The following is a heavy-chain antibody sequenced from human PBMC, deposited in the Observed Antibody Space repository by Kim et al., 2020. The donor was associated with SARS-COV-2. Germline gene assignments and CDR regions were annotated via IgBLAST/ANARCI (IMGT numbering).Heavy chain of an antibody. Sequence: SETLSLTCAVSGGSIADANHYWGWIRQPPGKGLEWIGTIYYGGITYSNPSLESRVAMSVDTSRNQFSLRLSSVTAADSSVYFCGRRANGFWSFFDFLGPG. CDR2: IYYGGIT. CDR3: GRRANGFWSFFDF. CDR1: GGSIADANHY. D-gene: IGHD3-3*01. J-gene: IGHJ4*02. V-gene: IGHV4-39*01.